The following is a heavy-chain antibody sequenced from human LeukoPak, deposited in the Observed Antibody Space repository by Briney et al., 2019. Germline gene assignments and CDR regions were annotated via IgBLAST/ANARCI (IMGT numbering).Heavy chain of an antibody. Sequence: ASVKVSCKASGYTFTDYYMHWVRQAPGQGLEWMGIINPSGGSTSYTQKFQGRVTMTRDTSTSTVYMELGSLTSEDTATYFCARDREISARPGGWFDPWGQGTLVTVSS. CDR3: ARDREISARPGGWFDP. CDR1: GYTFTDYY. CDR2: INPSGGST. V-gene: IGHV1-46*01. D-gene: IGHD6-6*01. J-gene: IGHJ5*02.